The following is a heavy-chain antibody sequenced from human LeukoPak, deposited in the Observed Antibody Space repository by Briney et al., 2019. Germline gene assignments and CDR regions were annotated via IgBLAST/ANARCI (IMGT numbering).Heavy chain of an antibody. CDR1: GDSISSYY. V-gene: IGHV4-4*07. D-gene: IGHD1-26*01. Sequence: SETLSLTCTVSGDSISSYYWSWIRQPAGKGLEWIGRIYTSGSTNYNASLKSRVSMSVDTSKNQFSLKLSSVTAADTAVFYCARENSGSYREFDYWGQGTLVTVSS. CDR2: IYTSGST. CDR3: ARENSGSYREFDY. J-gene: IGHJ4*02.